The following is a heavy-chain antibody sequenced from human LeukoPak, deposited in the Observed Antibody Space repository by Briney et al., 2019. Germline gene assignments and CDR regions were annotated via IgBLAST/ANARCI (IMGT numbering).Heavy chain of an antibody. D-gene: IGHD2-2*01. J-gene: IGHJ6*03. CDR3: ARDYCSSTSCSPTNYYYYYYMDV. Sequence: GGSLRLSCAAYGFTISSYWMSWLRQAPGKVLEWVVNINHDGSENYFVDFVKGRFTISRNNARNSLYLQVNSLRAEDTAVYYCARDYCSSTSCSPTNYYYYYYMDVWGKGTTVTISS. CDR2: INHDGSEN. V-gene: IGHV3-7*01. CDR1: GFTISSYW.